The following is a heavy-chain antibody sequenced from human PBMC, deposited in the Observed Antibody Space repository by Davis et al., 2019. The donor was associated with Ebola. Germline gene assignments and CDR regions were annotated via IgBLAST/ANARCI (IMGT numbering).Heavy chain of an antibody. CDR2: ISAYNGNT. Sequence: ASVKVSCKASGYTFTSYGISWLRQAPGQGLEWMGWISAYNGNTNYAQKLQGRVTMTTDTSTSTAYMELRSLRSDDTAVYYCARGASASSGWYRDYYGMDVWGQGTTVTVSS. J-gene: IGHJ6*02. CDR3: ARGASASSGWYRDYYGMDV. D-gene: IGHD6-19*01. V-gene: IGHV1-18*01. CDR1: GYTFTSYG.